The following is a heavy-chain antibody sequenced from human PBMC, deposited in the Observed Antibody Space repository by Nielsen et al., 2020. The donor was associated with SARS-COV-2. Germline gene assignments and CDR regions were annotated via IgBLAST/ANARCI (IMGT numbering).Heavy chain of an antibody. V-gene: IGHV3-48*01. CDR3: AKEIFSTIFGVVKVYYYYGMDV. CDR1: GFTFSSYS. Sequence: GGSLRLSCAASGFTFSSYSMNWVRQAPGKGLEWVSYISSSSSTIYYADSVKGRFTISRDNAKNSLYLQMNSLRAEDTAVYYCAKEIFSTIFGVVKVYYYYGMDVWGQGTTVTVSS. CDR2: ISSSSSTI. D-gene: IGHD3-3*01. J-gene: IGHJ6*02.